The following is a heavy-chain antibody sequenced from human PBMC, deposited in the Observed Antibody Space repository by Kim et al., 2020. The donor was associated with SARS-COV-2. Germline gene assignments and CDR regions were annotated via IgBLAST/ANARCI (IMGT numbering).Heavy chain of an antibody. Sequence: GGSLRLSCAASGFTFSSYAMHWVRQAPGKGLEWVAVISYDGSNKYYADSVKGRFTISRDNSKNTLYLQMNSLRAEDTAVYYCARDGVVAAILALDYWGQGTLVTVSS. V-gene: IGHV3-30*04. CDR1: GFTFSSYA. D-gene: IGHD2-15*01. CDR3: ARDGVVAAILALDY. J-gene: IGHJ4*02. CDR2: ISYDGSNK.